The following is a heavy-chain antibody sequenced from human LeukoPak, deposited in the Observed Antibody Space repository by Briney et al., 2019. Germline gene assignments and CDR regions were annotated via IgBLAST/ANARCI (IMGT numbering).Heavy chain of an antibody. D-gene: IGHD5-18*01. V-gene: IGHV3-48*03. CDR2: ISSSGATT. CDR3: ARARGYSYGILDQ. Sequence: GGSLRLSCASSGFTFSTFEMNWVRQAPGKGLEWVSFISSSGATTSYADSVKGRFTVSRDNAKNSLYLQMNSLRTEDTALYYCARARGYSYGILDQWGQGTLVTVSS. CDR1: GFTFSTFE. J-gene: IGHJ4*02.